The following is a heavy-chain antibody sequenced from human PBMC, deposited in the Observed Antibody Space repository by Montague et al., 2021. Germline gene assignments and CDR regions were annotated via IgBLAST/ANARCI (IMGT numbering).Heavy chain of an antibody. J-gene: IGHJ4*02. CDR1: GFTFSDYS. CDR2: IDASGSNI. Sequence: SLSLSCSASGFTFSDYSMNWIRQAPGQGLEWVSSIDASGSNIYYADSVKGRFTISRDNAKNSLYLQMNSLRAEDTAVYYCARIRKRADYWGQGTLVTVSS. V-gene: IGHV3-11*01. D-gene: IGHD3-16*01. CDR3: ARIRKRADY.